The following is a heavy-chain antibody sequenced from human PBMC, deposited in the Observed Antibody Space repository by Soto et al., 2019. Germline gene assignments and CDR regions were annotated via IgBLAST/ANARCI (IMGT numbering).Heavy chain of an antibody. CDR3: AKDQWLVPRTLDY. Sequence: EVQLLESGGGLVQPGGSLRLSCAASGFTFSSYAMSWVRQAPGKGLEWVSAISGSGGSTYYADSVKGRFTISRDNSKNTLYLHMNSLRAEDTAVYYCAKDQWLVPRTLDYWGQGTLVTVSS. D-gene: IGHD6-19*01. CDR1: GFTFSSYA. CDR2: ISGSGGST. V-gene: IGHV3-23*01. J-gene: IGHJ4*02.